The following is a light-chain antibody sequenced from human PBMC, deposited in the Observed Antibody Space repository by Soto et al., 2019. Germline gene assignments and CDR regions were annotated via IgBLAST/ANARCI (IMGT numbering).Light chain of an antibody. CDR3: QHYNTHSPT. Sequence: DIKMTQSPSMVSLSVRERFTITCRASQSISTWLAWYQQKPGKAPKLLIYGASTLESGVPSRFSGSGSGTEFTLTISSLQPDDFATFYCQHYNTHSPTFGQGTKVDI. CDR1: QSISTW. J-gene: IGKJ1*01. CDR2: GAS. V-gene: IGKV1-5*01.